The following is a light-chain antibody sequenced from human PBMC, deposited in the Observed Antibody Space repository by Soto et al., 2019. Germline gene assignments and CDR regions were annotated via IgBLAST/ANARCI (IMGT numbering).Light chain of an antibody. CDR1: SGDVGHYNY. CDR3: TSYTTRRSWV. CDR2: GVS. Sequence: QSALTQPASVSGSPGQSITISCTGSSGDVGHYNYVSWYQQHPGKAPKLMIYGVSNRPSGVSNRFTGSKSGNTASLIISGLQAEDEADYYCTSYTTRRSWVFGGGTQLTVL. J-gene: IGLJ3*02. V-gene: IGLV2-14*01.